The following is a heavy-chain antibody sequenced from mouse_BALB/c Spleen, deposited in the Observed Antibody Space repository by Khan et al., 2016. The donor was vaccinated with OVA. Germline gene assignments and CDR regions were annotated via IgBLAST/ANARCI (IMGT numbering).Heavy chain of an antibody. J-gene: IGHJ3*01. Sequence: EVKLLESGPGLVKPSQSLSLTCSVTGYSITSGYYWNWIRQFPGNKLEWMGYIHYGGSNNYNPSLKNRISITRDTSKNQFFLKLNSVTTEDTATYYCARGCRWFDYWGQGTLVTVSA. CDR1: GYSITSGYY. CDR2: IHYGGSN. V-gene: IGHV3-6*02. CDR3: ARGCRWFDY.